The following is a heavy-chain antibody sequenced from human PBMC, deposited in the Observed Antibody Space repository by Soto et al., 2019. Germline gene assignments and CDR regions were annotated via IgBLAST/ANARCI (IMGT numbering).Heavy chain of an antibody. D-gene: IGHD6-13*01. J-gene: IGHJ6*03. CDR3: ARSGIAAAGIYYYYYMDV. CDR1: GGSTSSYY. Sequence: SETLSLTCTVSGGSTSSYYWSWIRQPPGKGLEWIGYIYYSGSTNYNPSLKSRVTISVDTSKNQFSLKLSSVTAADTAVYYCARSGIAAAGIYYYYYMDVWGKGTTVTVSS. CDR2: IYYSGST. V-gene: IGHV4-59*01.